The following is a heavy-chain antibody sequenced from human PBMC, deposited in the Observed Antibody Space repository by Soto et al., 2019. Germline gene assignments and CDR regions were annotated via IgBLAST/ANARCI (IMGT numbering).Heavy chain of an antibody. V-gene: IGHV3-74*01. CDR2: IHSDGSST. J-gene: IGHJ3*02. D-gene: IGHD1-26*01. Sequence: EVQLAESGGGLVQPGESLRLSCAASGFTFSYYWMHWVRQAPGKGLVWVSRIHSDGSSTTYADSVKGRFTISRDNARNTVYLQMNSLRVEDTAVYYCARGDRGAFDIWGQGTVVTVSS. CDR3: ARGDRGAFDI. CDR1: GFTFSYYW.